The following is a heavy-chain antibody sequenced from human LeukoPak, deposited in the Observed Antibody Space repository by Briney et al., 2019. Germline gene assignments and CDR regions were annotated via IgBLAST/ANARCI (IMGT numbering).Heavy chain of an antibody. CDR2: IYYSGST. D-gene: IGHD1-26*01. V-gene: IGHV4-39*01. Sequence: PSETLSLTCTVSGGSISSSSYYWGWIRQPPGKGLVWIGSIYYSGSTYYNPSLKSRVTISVDTSKNQFSLKLSSVTAADTAVYYCARRPRGGWELPPTYWFDPWGQGTLVTVSS. CDR3: ARRPRGGWELPPTYWFDP. J-gene: IGHJ5*02. CDR1: GGSISSSSYY.